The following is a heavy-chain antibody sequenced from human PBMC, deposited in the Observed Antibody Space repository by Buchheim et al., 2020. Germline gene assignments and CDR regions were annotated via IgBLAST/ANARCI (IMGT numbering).Heavy chain of an antibody. D-gene: IGHD1-7*01. J-gene: IGHJ2*01. CDR2: IYYRGST. CDR3: ARDKEGITGTTGYFDL. CDR1: GGSISSGDYH. Sequence: QVQLQESGPGLVKPSQTLSLTCTVSGGSISSGDYHWSWIRQPPGKGLEWIGYIYYRGSTYYNPSLKSRVTISVDMPTNQFSLKLSSVTAADTAVYYCARDKEGITGTTGYFDLWGRGTL. V-gene: IGHV4-30-4*01.